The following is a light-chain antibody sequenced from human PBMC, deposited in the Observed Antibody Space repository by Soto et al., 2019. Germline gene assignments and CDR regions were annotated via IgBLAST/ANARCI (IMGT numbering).Light chain of an antibody. CDR3: CSYAGSYTGV. Sequence: QSALTQPRSVSGSPGQSVTISCTGTSSDVGDYNYVSWYQQYPGKAPKLMIYDVSERPSGVPDRFSGSKFGNTASLTVSGLQAEDEADYYCCSYAGSYTGVFGGGTQLTVL. J-gene: IGLJ7*01. CDR2: DVS. CDR1: SSDVGDYNY. V-gene: IGLV2-11*01.